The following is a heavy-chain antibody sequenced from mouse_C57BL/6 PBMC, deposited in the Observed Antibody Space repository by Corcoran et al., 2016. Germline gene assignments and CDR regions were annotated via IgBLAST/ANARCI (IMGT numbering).Heavy chain of an antibody. J-gene: IGHJ2*01. V-gene: IGHV1-19*01. D-gene: IGHD1-1*01. CDR2: INPYNGGT. CDR3: ARSYYYGSSPYFDY. CDR1: GYTFTDYY. Sequence: EVQLQQSGPVLVKPGASVKMSCKASGYTFTDYYMNWVKQSHGKSLEWIGVINPYNGGTSYNQKFKGKATLTVDKSSSTAYMELNSLTSEDSAVYYWARSYYYGSSPYFDYWGLGTTLTVSS.